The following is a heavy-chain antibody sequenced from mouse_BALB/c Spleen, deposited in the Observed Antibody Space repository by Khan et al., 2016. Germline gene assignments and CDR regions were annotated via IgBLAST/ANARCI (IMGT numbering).Heavy chain of an antibody. Sequence: QIQLVQSGPELKKPGETVKISCKASGYSFTNYGMNWVKQAPGKGLKWMGWIDTNTGEPTYAEEFKGRFAFSLDTSSITAYLQINNLKNDDTATYFGARWGYDCAWFAYWGQGTLVTVSA. J-gene: IGHJ3*01. CDR3: ARWGYDCAWFAY. D-gene: IGHD2-4*01. V-gene: IGHV9-3*02. CDR1: GYSFTNYG. CDR2: IDTNTGEP.